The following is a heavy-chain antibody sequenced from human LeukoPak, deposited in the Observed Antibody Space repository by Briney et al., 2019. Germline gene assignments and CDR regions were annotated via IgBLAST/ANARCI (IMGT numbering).Heavy chain of an antibody. CDR2: ISGSDDST. CDR3: TRVLAGRSGLMDV. Sequence: GGSLRLSCAASGFTFSSYAMSWVRQAPGKGLEWVSAISGSDDSTYYADSVKGRFTISRDNSKNTVYLQMNSLRAEDAAVYYCTRVLAGRSGLMDVWGRGTTVTVSS. J-gene: IGHJ6*02. D-gene: IGHD2-8*02. CDR1: GFTFSSYA. V-gene: IGHV3-23*01.